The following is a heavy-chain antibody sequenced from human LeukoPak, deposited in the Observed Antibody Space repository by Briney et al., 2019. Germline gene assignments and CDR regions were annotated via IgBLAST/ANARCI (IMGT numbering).Heavy chain of an antibody. CDR3: ARDGSYYDSSGYWGIDY. Sequence: GGSLRLSRAASGFTFSTYAMSWVRQAPGKGLEWVSSISGGSTYYADSVKGRFTISRDNAKNTLYLQMNSLRAEDTAVYYCARDGSYYDSSGYWGIDYWGQGTLVTVSS. CDR2: ISGGST. D-gene: IGHD3-22*01. V-gene: IGHV3-23*01. CDR1: GFTFSTYA. J-gene: IGHJ4*02.